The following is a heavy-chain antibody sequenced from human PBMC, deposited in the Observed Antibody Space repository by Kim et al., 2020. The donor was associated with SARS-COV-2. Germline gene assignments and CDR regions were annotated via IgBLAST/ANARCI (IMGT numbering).Heavy chain of an antibody. J-gene: IGHJ5*02. CDR3: ATFVSGSP. CDR1: GVSISSTDYY. CDR2: IYHSGST. D-gene: IGHD3-10*01. V-gene: IGHV4-39*01. Sequence: SETLSLTCAASGVSISSTDYYWVWIRQPPGKGLEWIGSIYHSGSTYYKPSLKSRVTISADTAKNQILLKLASVTAADTAVYYCATFVSGSPWGQGTLVTVSS.